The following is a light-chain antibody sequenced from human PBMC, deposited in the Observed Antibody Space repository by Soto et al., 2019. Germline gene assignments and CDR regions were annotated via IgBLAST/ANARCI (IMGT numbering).Light chain of an antibody. J-gene: IGKJ1*01. CDR1: QSISSW. CDR3: QQYNSYWGT. Sequence: DIQMTQSPSTLSASVGDRVTITCRASQSISSWLAWYQQKQGNAPKLLIYDASSLESGVPSRFSGSGSGTEFTLTISSLQPDDFATYYCQQYNSYWGTFGQGTKVDIK. V-gene: IGKV1-5*01. CDR2: DAS.